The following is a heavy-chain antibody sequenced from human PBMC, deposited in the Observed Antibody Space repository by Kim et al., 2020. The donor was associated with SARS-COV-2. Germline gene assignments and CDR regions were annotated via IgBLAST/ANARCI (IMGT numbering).Heavy chain of an antibody. D-gene: IGHD2-15*01. V-gene: IGHV4-34*01. CDR2: INHSGST. Sequence: SETLSLTCAVYGGSFSGYYWSWIRQPPGKGLEWIGEINHSGSTNYNPSLKSRVTISVDTSKNQFSLKLSSVTAADTAVYYCARGGVVTNWYFDLWCRGTLVTVSS. CDR3: ARGGVVTNWYFDL. J-gene: IGHJ2*01. CDR1: GGSFSGYY.